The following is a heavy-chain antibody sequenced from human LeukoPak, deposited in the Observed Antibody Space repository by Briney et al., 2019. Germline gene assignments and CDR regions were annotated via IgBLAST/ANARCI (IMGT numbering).Heavy chain of an antibody. V-gene: IGHV4-4*07. J-gene: IGHJ2*01. CDR1: GGSISSYN. D-gene: IGHD3-10*02. CDR3: ARDRDHVWYFDL. Sequence: SETLSLTCADSGGSISSYNWNWIRQPAGKGLEWICRIYSTGITNYNPSLKSRLTMSLDKSKNQFSLKLSSVTAADTAVYFCARDRDHVWYFDLWGRGTLVGVCS. CDR2: IYSTGIT.